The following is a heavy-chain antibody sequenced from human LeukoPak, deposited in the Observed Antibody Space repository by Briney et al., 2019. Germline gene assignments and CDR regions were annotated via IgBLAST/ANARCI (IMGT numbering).Heavy chain of an antibody. CDR1: GFTFSGSA. CDR3: AKIPNYDFWSGYYGAYFDY. D-gene: IGHD3-3*01. V-gene: IGHV3-73*01. Sequence: PGGSLRLSCAASGFTFSGSAMHWVRQASGKGLEWVGRIRSKANSYATAYAASVKGRFTISRDNSKNTLYLQMNSLRAEDTAVYYCAKIPNYDFWSGYYGAYFDYWGQGTLVTVSS. J-gene: IGHJ4*02. CDR2: IRSKANSYAT.